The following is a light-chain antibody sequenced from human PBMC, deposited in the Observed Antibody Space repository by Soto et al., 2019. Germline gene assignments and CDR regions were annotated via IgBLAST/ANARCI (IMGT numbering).Light chain of an antibody. V-gene: IGKV3-20*01. Sequence: EIVLTQSPGTLSLSPGERATLSCRASQSVTSTYLAWYQQKPGQAPRLLSYGASSRATGIPDRFIGSGSGKDFTLTISRLEPEDFAVYYCQQYGSTPALSFGGGTKVEIK. CDR3: QQYGSTPALS. J-gene: IGKJ4*01. CDR2: GAS. CDR1: QSVTSTY.